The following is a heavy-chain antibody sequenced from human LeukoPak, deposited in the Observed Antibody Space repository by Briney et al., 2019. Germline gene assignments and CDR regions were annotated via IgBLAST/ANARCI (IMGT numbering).Heavy chain of an antibody. CDR2: MNPNSGNT. J-gene: IGHJ6*02. Sequence: GASVKVSCKASGYTFTSYDINWVRQAPGQGLEWMGWMNPNSGNTGYAQKFQGRVTMTRNTSISTAYMELSSLRSEDTAVYYCARRGYSSSWTYYYYYYGMDVWGQGTTVTVSS. CDR3: ARRGYSSSWTYYYYYYGMDV. D-gene: IGHD6-13*01. CDR1: GYTFTSYD. V-gene: IGHV1-8*01.